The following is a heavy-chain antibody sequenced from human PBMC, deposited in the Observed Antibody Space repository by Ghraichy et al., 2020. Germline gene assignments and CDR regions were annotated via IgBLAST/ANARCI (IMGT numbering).Heavy chain of an antibody. J-gene: IGHJ5*02. CDR3: ARGMVVTPGWFDP. Sequence: ESLNISCAVYGGSFSGYFWSWIRQPPGKGLEWIGEINHSGSTNYNPSLKSRVTISVDTSKNQFSLKLSSVTAADTAVYYCARGMVVTPGWFDPWGQGTLVTVSS. CDR1: GGSFSGYF. V-gene: IGHV4-34*01. CDR2: INHSGST. D-gene: IGHD4-23*01.